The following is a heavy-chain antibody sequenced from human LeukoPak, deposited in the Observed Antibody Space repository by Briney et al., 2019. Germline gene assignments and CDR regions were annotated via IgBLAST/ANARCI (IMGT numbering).Heavy chain of an antibody. Sequence: NIKQDGSEKYYVDSVKGRFTISRDNAKNSLYLQMNSLRVEDAAVYYCARACGSGNYWYFDLWGRGTLVTVSS. CDR3: ARACGSGNYWYFDL. V-gene: IGHV3-7*01. D-gene: IGHD3-10*01. CDR2: IKQDGSEK. J-gene: IGHJ2*01.